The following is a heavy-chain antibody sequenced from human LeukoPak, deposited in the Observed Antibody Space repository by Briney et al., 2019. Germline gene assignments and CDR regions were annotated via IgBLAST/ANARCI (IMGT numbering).Heavy chain of an antibody. J-gene: IGHJ5*02. V-gene: IGHV1-18*01. CDR3: ARGLSDTSRRIWDNWFDP. D-gene: IGHD2-2*01. CDR1: GYTFTSYG. CDR2: ISAYNGNT. Sequence: ASVKVSCKASGYTFTSYGISWVRQAPGQGLEWIGWISAYNGNTNYAQKLQGRVTMTTDTSTSTAYMGLRSLRSDDTAVYYCARGLSDTSRRIWDNWFDPWGQGTLVTVSS.